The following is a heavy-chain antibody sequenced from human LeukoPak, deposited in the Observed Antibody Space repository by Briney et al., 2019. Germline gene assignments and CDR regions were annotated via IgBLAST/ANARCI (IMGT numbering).Heavy chain of an antibody. J-gene: IGHJ4*02. D-gene: IGHD5-18*01. CDR3: ARHEMGIQLWSYES. Sequence: GESLKISCQASGYSFTNYWIAWVRQMPGRGLEWMGIIYPGDSDIRYRPSFRGQVTFSADKSINTAYLQWNSLKASDTAMYFCARHEMGIQLWSYESWGQGTLVTVSS. CDR2: IYPGDSDI. V-gene: IGHV5-51*01. CDR1: GYSFTNYW.